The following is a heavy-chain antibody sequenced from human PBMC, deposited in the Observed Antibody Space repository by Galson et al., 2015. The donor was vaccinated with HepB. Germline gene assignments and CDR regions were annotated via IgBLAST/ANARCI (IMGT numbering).Heavy chain of an antibody. J-gene: IGHJ3*01. CDR1: GYIFGYYY. CDR2: INPNSGDT. CDR3: ARDLRGGHPLSAFDF. V-gene: IGHV1-2*02. Sequence: SVTVSCKASGYIFGYYYIHWVRQAPGQGLEWMGWINPNSGDTNYAQEFQGRVTMATDTSITTTYMNLSSLGSGDTAIYYCARDLRGGHPLSAFDFWGHGTLVTVSS. D-gene: IGHD3-10*01.